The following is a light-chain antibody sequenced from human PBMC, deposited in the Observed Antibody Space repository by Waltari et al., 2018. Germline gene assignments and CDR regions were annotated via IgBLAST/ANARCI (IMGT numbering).Light chain of an antibody. CDR1: TTHIGSNS. V-gene: IGLV1-47*01. Sequence: QSVLTQPPSASGTPGQRVTISCSGSTTHIGSNSVHWSQQLPGAAPKLLIDRNDQRPSGVPDRFSGSKTGTSASLAISGLRSEDEADYYCAAWDDSLRGFIMFGGGTKLTVL. J-gene: IGLJ3*02. CDR3: AAWDDSLRGFIM. CDR2: RND.